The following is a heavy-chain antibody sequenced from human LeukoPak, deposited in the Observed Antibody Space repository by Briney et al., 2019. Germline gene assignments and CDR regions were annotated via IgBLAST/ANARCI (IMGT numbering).Heavy chain of an antibody. D-gene: IGHD2-2*01. J-gene: IGHJ4*02. CDR1: GGTFSSYA. V-gene: IGHV1-69*13. Sequence: GASVKVSCKASGGTFSSYATSWVRQAPGQGLEWMGGIIPIFGTANYAQKFQGRVTITADESTSTAYMELSSLRSEDTAVYYCASNHCSSTSCYDYWGQGTLVTVSS. CDR3: ASNHCSSTSCYDY. CDR2: IIPIFGTA.